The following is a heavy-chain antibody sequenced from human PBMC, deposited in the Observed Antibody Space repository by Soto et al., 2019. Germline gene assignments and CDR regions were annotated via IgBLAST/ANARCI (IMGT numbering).Heavy chain of an antibody. CDR1: GGSIRSSGYY. J-gene: IGHJ4*02. Sequence: TLSLTCTVCGGSIRSSGYYWSWIRQNPGKGLEWIGYIYYSGSTYYNPSLKSRVTISVDTSKNQFSLKLSSVTAADTAVYYCARDGLDYGARVFDYWGQGTLVTVSS. CDR2: IYYSGST. D-gene: IGHD4-17*01. V-gene: IGHV4-31*03. CDR3: ARDGLDYGARVFDY.